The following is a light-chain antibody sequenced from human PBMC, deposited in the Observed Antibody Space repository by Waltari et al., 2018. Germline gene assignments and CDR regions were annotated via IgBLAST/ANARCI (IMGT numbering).Light chain of an antibody. CDR2: DVN. V-gene: IGLV2-11*01. J-gene: IGLJ2*01. CDR1: SSDVGSYNY. Sequence: QSALTQPRSVSGSPGQSVTISCTGTSSDVGSYNYVCWYQQHPGKAPRLMIYDVNKRPSGVPGRFSGAKSGNTACMTISGLQAGDEADYYCCAYAGSAIFGGGTELTVL. CDR3: CAYAGSAI.